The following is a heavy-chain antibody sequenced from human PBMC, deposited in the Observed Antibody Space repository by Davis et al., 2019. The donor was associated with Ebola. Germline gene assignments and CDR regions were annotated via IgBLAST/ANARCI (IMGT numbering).Heavy chain of an antibody. CDR1: GFIFSSYN. CDR2: INSSSNYI. CDR3: ARIGRDDFWSGPFDY. V-gene: IGHV3-21*01. D-gene: IGHD3-3*01. J-gene: IGHJ4*02. Sequence: GESLKISCAASGFIFSSYNMNWIRQAPGKGLEWVSSINSSSNYIYYADSLKGRFTIFRDNARNSVYLQMNSLRAEDTAVYYCARIGRDDFWSGPFDYWGQGTLVTVSS.